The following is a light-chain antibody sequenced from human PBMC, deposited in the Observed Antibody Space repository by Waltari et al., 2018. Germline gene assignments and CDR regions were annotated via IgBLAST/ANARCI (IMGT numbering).Light chain of an antibody. CDR2: AAS. CDR1: QGISTD. Sequence: IQLTQSPSSLSASVGDRVTITCRASQGISTDLAWYQQKPGRAPNLLIYAASTLQSGGPSRFSGSGSGTDFTLTISSLQPEDFATYYCQQLNSHPPYTFGQGTKLEIK. V-gene: IGKV1-9*01. J-gene: IGKJ2*01. CDR3: QQLNSHPPYT.